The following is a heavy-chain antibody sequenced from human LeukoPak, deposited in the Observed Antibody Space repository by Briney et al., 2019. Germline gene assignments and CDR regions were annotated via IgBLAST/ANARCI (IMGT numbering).Heavy chain of an antibody. CDR1: GYSSTNYG. CDR3: ARDVGITVADSFDP. Sequence: ASVKVSCKASGYSSTNYGISWVRQAPGQGLEWMGWIHIYRGNTNYAQKFQGRGTMTTDTSTSTVYMEVRGLRSDDTAMYYCARDVGITVADSFDPWGQGTLVTVSS. J-gene: IGHJ5*02. V-gene: IGHV1-18*01. D-gene: IGHD6-13*01. CDR2: IHIYRGNT.